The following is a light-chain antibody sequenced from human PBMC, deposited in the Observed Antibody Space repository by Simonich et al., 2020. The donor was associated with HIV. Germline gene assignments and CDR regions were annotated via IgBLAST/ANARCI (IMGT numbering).Light chain of an antibody. CDR2: ELS. V-gene: IGKV2-29*02. CDR1: HSLLHSDGHTY. J-gene: IGKJ4*01. CDR3: MQGIHLPLT. Sequence: DIVMTQTPLSLSVSPGQPASISCKSNHSLLHSDGHTYLYWFLQKPGQSPHLLIYELSCRFSGVPDKFSGSGSGTNLTLKISRVEAEDVGVYYCMQGIHLPLTFGGGTKVEIK.